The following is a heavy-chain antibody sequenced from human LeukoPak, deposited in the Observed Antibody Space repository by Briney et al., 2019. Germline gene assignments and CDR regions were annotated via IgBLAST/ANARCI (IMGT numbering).Heavy chain of an antibody. CDR3: ARGVSYYDSSGYYNEYFQH. CDR1: GGSISSGDYY. D-gene: IGHD3-22*01. Sequence: PSQTLSLTCTVSGGSISSGDYYWSWIRQPPGKGLEWIGYIYYSGSTYYNPSLKSRVTISVDTSKNQFSLKLSSVTAADTAVYYCARGVSYYDSSGYYNEYFQHWGQGTLVTVSS. J-gene: IGHJ1*01. CDR2: IYYSGST. V-gene: IGHV4-30-4*01.